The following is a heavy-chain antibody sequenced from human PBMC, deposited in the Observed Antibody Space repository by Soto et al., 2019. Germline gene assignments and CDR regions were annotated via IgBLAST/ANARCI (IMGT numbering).Heavy chain of an antibody. V-gene: IGHV1-46*01. J-gene: IGHJ5*02. D-gene: IGHD2-21*02. CDR3: ARDFGDYRSFDP. CDR2: INPSGGST. Sequence: ASVKVSCKASGYTFTSYYMHWVRQAPGQGLEWMGIINPSGGSTSYAQKFQGRVTMTRDTSTSTVYMELSSLRSEDTAVYYCARDFGDYRSFDPWRQAALVTLSS. CDR1: GYTFTSYY.